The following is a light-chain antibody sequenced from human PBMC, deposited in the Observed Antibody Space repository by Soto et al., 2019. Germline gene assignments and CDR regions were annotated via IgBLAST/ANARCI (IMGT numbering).Light chain of an antibody. Sequence: EVVLTQSLATLSLSPGETATLSCRASHNVDIYLAWYQQKPGQAPRLLIYDASNRATGIPARFSGSGSGTDFTLTISSLEPEDSAVYYCQQRKHWPPLTFGQGTRLE. CDR3: QQRKHWPPLT. V-gene: IGKV3-11*01. CDR2: DAS. CDR1: HNVDIY. J-gene: IGKJ5*01.